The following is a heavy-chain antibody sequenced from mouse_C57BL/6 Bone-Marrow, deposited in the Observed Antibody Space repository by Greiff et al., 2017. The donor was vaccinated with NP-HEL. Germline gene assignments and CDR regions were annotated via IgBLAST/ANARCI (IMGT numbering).Heavy chain of an antibody. Sequence: QVQLQQPGAELVKPGASVKLSCKAPGYTFTSYWMQWVKQRPGQGLEWIGEIDPSDSYTNYNQKFKGKATLTVDTSSSTTYMQLSSLTSEDSAVYYCARMRAYYGSSYFDYWGQGTTLTVSS. D-gene: IGHD1-1*01. CDR3: ARMRAYYGSSYFDY. V-gene: IGHV1-50*01. J-gene: IGHJ2*01. CDR1: GYTFTSYW. CDR2: IDPSDSYT.